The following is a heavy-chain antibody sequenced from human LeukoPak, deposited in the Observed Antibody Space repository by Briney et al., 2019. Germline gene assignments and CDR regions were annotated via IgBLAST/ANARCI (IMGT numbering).Heavy chain of an antibody. Sequence: PGGSLRLSCAASGFTFSSYSMNWVRQAPGKGLQWVSYISDSGAAMYYADSVKGRFTISRDNSKNTLYLQMNRLRPEDTAVYYCARGTVTAPDYWGQGTLVTVSS. J-gene: IGHJ4*02. V-gene: IGHV3-48*01. D-gene: IGHD2-21*02. CDR3: ARGTVTAPDY. CDR1: GFTFSSYS. CDR2: ISDSGAAM.